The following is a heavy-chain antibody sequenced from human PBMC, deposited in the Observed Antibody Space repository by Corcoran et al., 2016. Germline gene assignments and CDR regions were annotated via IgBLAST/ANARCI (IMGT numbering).Heavy chain of an antibody. Sequence: QMQLVQSGPEVKKPGTSVKVSCKASGFTFTSSAVQWVRQARGQRLEWIGWIVVGSGNTNYAQKFQERVTITRDMSTSTAYMELRSLRSEDTAVYYCAAERHYYDSSCYPNRGYWGQGTLVTVSS. J-gene: IGHJ4*02. CDR3: AAERHYYDSSCYPNRGY. V-gene: IGHV1-58*01. D-gene: IGHD3-22*01. CDR1: GFTFTSSA. CDR2: IVVGSGNT.